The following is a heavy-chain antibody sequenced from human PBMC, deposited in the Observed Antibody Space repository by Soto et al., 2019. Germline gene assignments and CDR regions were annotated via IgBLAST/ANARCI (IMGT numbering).Heavy chain of an antibody. D-gene: IGHD6-19*01. J-gene: IGHJ6*02. Sequence: EVQLLESGGGLVQPGGSLRLSCAASGFTFSSYAMSWVRQAPGKGLEWVSAISGRGGSTYYADSVKGRFTISRDNSKNTLYLQMNSLRAEDTAVYYCAKDGRSIAVAGTHYYYYGMDVWSQGTTVTVSS. V-gene: IGHV3-23*01. CDR1: GFTFSSYA. CDR2: ISGRGGST. CDR3: AKDGRSIAVAGTHYYYYGMDV.